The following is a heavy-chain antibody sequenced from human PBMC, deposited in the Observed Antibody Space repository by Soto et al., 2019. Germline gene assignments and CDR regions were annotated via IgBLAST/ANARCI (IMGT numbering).Heavy chain of an antibody. CDR2: RYYSEST. V-gene: IGHV4-31*03. D-gene: IGHD2-15*01. J-gene: IGHJ4*02. Sequence: SETLSLTCTVSGGSITTGGYYWSWIRQLPGKGLEWIGHRYYSESTYYNPSLKSRVSISLDTSKNQFSLKLSFVTAADTAMYYCARTRCSGGSCYSWSLDYWGQGTPVTVSS. CDR1: GGSITTGGYY. CDR3: ARTRCSGGSCYSWSLDY.